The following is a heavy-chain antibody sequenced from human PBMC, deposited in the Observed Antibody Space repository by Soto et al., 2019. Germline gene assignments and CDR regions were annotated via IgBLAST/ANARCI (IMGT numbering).Heavy chain of an antibody. CDR1: GFTFSHSA. J-gene: IGHJ6*02. V-gene: IGHV1-58*02. Sequence: ASVKVSCKASGFTFSHSAMQWVRQARGQSLEWIGWIVVGSGNTNYAQKIQERVNISWDMSTNTAYMELSSLRSEDTSVFYCARNGEVRFLEWLLMEPYYYYGMDVWGQGTTVTVSS. CDR2: IVVGSGNT. CDR3: ARNGEVRFLEWLLMEPYYYYGMDV. D-gene: IGHD3-3*01.